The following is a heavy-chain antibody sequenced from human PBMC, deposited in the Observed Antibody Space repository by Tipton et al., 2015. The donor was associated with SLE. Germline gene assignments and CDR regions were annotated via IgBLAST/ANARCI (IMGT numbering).Heavy chain of an antibody. D-gene: IGHD1-26*01. J-gene: IGHJ6*02. V-gene: IGHV1-46*01. CDR1: GYTFTSYY. CDR2: INPSGGST. Sequence: QLVQSGAEVKKPGASVKVSCKASGYTFTSYYMHWVRQAPGQGLEWMGIINPSGGSTSSAQKFQGRVTMTRDTSTSTVYMELSSLRSEDTAVYYCARDEASGSGSGGMDVWGQGTTVTVSS. CDR3: ARDEASGSGSGGMDV.